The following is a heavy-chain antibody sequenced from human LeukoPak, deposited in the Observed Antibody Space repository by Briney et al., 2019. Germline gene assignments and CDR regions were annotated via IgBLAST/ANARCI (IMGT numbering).Heavy chain of an antibody. D-gene: IGHD6-13*01. V-gene: IGHV5-51*01. Sequence: GESLKISFKGSGYSFTSYWIGWVRPMPGKGLEWMGIIYPGDSDTRYSPSFQGQVTISADKSISTAYLQWSSLKASDTAMYYCARPAMGIAAVKYYYYYYMDVWGKGTTVTVSS. J-gene: IGHJ6*03. CDR1: GYSFTSYW. CDR3: ARPAMGIAAVKYYYYYYMDV. CDR2: IYPGDSDT.